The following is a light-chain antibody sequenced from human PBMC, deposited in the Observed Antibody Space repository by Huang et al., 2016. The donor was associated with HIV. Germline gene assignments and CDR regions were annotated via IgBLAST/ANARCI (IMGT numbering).Light chain of an antibody. V-gene: IGKV3-20*01. J-gene: IGKJ1*01. CDR3: HQYGTSPET. CDR2: GAS. CDR1: QSVRGNY. Sequence: EVALSQSPGTLSLSPGEGATLSCRASQSVRGNYLAWYQQRPGQAPRPLIYGASRRATGIPDRFSGSGSGTDFTLTVNTLEPEDVAVYYCHQYGTSPETFGQGTKVEIK.